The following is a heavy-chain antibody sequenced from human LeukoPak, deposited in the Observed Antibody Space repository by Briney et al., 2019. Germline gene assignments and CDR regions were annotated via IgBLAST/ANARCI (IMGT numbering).Heavy chain of an antibody. J-gene: IGHJ1*01. CDR3: ASSSWSSEYFHY. D-gene: IGHD6-13*01. CDR1: GFTVSDNY. V-gene: IGHV3-66*01. Sequence: GGSLRLSCAASGFTVSDNYMSWVGQAPGKGLEGVSVFYSGGSTRYADSVKGRFTISRDNSKNTLYLQLNSLRAEDTAVYFCASSSWSSEYFHYWGQGTLVTVSS. CDR2: FYSGGST.